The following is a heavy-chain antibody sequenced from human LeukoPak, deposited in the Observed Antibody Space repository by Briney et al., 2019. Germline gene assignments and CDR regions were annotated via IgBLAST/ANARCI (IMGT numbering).Heavy chain of an antibody. CDR1: GFTFSSYA. V-gene: IGHV3-23*01. CDR3: AKEIYYYDSSGYSS. D-gene: IGHD3-22*01. CDR2: ISGSGGST. J-gene: IGHJ4*02. Sequence: GGSLRLSCAASGFTFSSYAMSWVRQAPGKGLEWVSAISGSGGSTYYADSVKGRFTISSDNSKNTLYLQMNSLRAEDTAVYYCAKEIYYYDSSGYSSWGQGTLVTVSS.